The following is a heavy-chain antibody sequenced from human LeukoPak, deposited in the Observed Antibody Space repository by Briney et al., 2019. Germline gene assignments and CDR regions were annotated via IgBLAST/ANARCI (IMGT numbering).Heavy chain of an antibody. V-gene: IGHV6-1*01. D-gene: IGHD3-3*01. Sequence: SQTLSLTCAISGDSVSTASNAWYWIRQSPSRGLEWLGRTYYNSKWYTDYAVSVSGRTTINPDTSRNQLSLQLSFVTPEDTAVYYCARGSGYSRAYYYYGMDVWGQGTTVTVSS. CDR1: GDSVSTASNA. CDR3: ARGSGYSRAYYYYGMDV. CDR2: TYYNSKWYT. J-gene: IGHJ6*02.